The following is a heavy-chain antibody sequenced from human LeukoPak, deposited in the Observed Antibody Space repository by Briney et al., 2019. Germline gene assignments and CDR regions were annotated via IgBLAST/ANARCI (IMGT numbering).Heavy chain of an antibody. J-gene: IGHJ4*02. V-gene: IGHV3-23*01. CDR2: ISGSGHNT. D-gene: IGHD6-13*01. Sequence: GGSLRLSCAASGFTFSTYAMNWVRQAPGKGLEWVSAISGSGHNTYYADSVKGRFTISRDNSKNTVYLQMNSLRAEDTAVYYCANLGWGSSWLYWGQGTLVTVSS. CDR1: GFTFSTYA. CDR3: ANLGWGSSWLY.